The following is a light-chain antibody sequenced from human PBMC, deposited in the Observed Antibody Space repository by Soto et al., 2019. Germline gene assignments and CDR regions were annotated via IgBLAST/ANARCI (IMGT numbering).Light chain of an antibody. CDR3: QQYNNWPLT. J-gene: IGKJ4*01. V-gene: IGKV3D-15*01. Sequence: EIVMMQSPATLSVSPVEIATLSGRASQSVSSNLAWYQQKPGQAPRLLIYDASTRATDIPARFSGSGSGTEFTLTISSLLSEDFAVYSCQQYNNWPLTFGGGTKVDIK. CDR2: DAS. CDR1: QSVSSN.